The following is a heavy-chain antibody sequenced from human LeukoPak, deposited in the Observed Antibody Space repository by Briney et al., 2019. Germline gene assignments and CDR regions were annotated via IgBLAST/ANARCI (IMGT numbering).Heavy chain of an antibody. V-gene: IGHV4-31*03. CDR2: IYYSGST. Sequence: TSETLPLTCTVSGGSISSGGYYWSWIRQHPGKGLEWIGYIYYSGSTYYNPSLKSRVTISVDTSKNQFSLKLSSVTAADTAVYYCAREHVVVVAPGKYYYYGMDVWGQGTTVTVSS. J-gene: IGHJ6*02. CDR3: AREHVVVVAPGKYYYYGMDV. CDR1: GGSISSGGYY. D-gene: IGHD2-15*01.